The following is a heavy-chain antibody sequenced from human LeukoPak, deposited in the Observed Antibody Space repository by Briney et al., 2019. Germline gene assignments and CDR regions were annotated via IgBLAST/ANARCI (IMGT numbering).Heavy chain of an antibody. CDR1: GFTFSSCE. J-gene: IGHJ4*02. D-gene: IGHD4-23*01. V-gene: IGHV3-48*03. Sequence: PGGSLRLSCAASGFTFSSCEMHWVRQAPGKGLEWVSYISSSGSDIYYADSVKGRFTISRDNAKNSLYLHMNSLRAEDTAVYYCARDYGGSSPFDYWGQGTLVTVSS. CDR2: ISSSGSDI. CDR3: ARDYGGSSPFDY.